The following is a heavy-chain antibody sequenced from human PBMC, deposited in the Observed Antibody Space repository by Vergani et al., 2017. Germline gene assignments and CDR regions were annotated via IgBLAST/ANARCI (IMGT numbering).Heavy chain of an antibody. V-gene: IGHV3-7*01. D-gene: IGHD3-22*01. CDR1: GFTFSSYW. J-gene: IGHJ5*02. CDR2: IKQDGSEK. CDR3: ARELYYYDSSGYGP. Sequence: PASGFTFSSYWMSWVRQAPGKGLEWVANIKQDGSEKYYVDSVKGLFTISRDNSKNTLYLQMNSLRAEDTAVYYCARELYYYDSSGYGPWGQGTLVTVSS.